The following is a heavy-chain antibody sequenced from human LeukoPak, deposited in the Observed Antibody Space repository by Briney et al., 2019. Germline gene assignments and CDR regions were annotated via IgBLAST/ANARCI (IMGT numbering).Heavy chain of an antibody. CDR2: IIPIFGTA. CDR3: ARGGTGYSYGFDY. Sequence: SVKVSCKASGGTFSSYAISWVRQAPGQGLKWMGGIIPIFGTANYAQKFQGRVTITTDESTSTAYMELSSLRSEDTAVYYCARGGTGYSYGFDYWGQGTLVTVSS. D-gene: IGHD5-18*01. J-gene: IGHJ4*02. V-gene: IGHV1-69*05. CDR1: GGTFSSYA.